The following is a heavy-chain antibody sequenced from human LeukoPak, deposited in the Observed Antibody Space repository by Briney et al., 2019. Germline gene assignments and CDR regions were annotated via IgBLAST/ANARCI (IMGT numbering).Heavy chain of an antibody. CDR2: MNHSGST. J-gene: IGHJ3*02. V-gene: IGHV4-34*01. CDR1: GGSFSGYY. CDR3: ARGDSTGPIHI. D-gene: IGHD3-22*01. Sequence: SETLSLTCAVYGGSFSGYYWNWIRQPPGKGLEWIGEMNHSGSTNYNPSLKSRVTISVDTSKNQFSLKLSSVTAADTAVYYCARGDSTGPIHIWGQGTMVTVSS.